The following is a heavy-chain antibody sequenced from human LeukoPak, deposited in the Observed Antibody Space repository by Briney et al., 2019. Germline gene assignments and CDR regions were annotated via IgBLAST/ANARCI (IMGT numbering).Heavy chain of an antibody. J-gene: IGHJ3*02. D-gene: IGHD1-26*01. CDR3: ATEGKGAPHPPRNDDAFDI. Sequence: ASVTISCKVSGYTFTDYYLHWVQQAPGKGLEWMGLVDPEDGETIYAEKFQGRVTITADTSTDTAYMELSSLRSEDTAVYYCATEGKGAPHPPRNDDAFDIWGQGTMVTVSS. CDR1: GYTFTDYY. V-gene: IGHV1-69-2*01. CDR2: VDPEDGET.